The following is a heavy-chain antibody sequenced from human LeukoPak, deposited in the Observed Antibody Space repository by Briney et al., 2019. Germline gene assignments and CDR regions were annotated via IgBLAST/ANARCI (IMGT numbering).Heavy chain of an antibody. CDR2: ISGDSDYT. CDR1: GFSFDIYG. Sequence: AGSLTLSCAGSGFSFDIYGMHWVRQAPGKGLEWVSLISGDSDYTYYADSVKGRFTISRDNSKNSLYLQINTLRTEDNALYYCGKGHGSRTGDFEYWGQGTLVTVSS. D-gene: IGHD3-10*01. V-gene: IGHV3-43*02. J-gene: IGHJ4*02. CDR3: GKGHGSRTGDFEY.